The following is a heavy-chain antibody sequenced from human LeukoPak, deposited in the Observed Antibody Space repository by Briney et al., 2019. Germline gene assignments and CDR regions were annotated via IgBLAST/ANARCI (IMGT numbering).Heavy chain of an antibody. Sequence: GGSLRLSCVASGFTLRSYVMNWLRQTPGKGLDGVSSISGSCDRTFYADSVKGRFSSSRDNLKNTLYLQVNGLRTEDTAVYYCAKDRLLNCRGDCYIFDYWGQGTVVTVSS. CDR2: ISGSCDRT. CDR1: GFTLRSYV. D-gene: IGHD2-21*02. CDR3: AKDRLLNCRGDCYIFDY. V-gene: IGHV3-23*01. J-gene: IGHJ4*02.